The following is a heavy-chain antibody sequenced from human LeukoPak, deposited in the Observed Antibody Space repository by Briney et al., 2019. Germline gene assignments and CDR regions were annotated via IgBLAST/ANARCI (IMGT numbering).Heavy chain of an antibody. V-gene: IGHV3-30*04. Sequence: GGPLRLSCAASGFTFSSYAMHWVRQAPGKGLEWVAVISYDGSNKYYADSVKGRFTISRDNSKNTLYLQMNSLRAEDTAVYYCARDRYDFWSGYLFDYWGQGTLVTVSS. CDR2: ISYDGSNK. J-gene: IGHJ4*02. CDR3: ARDRYDFWSGYLFDY. D-gene: IGHD3-3*01. CDR1: GFTFSSYA.